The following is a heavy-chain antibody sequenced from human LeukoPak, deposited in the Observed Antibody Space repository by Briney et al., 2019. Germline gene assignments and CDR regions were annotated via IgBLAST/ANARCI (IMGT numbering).Heavy chain of an antibody. CDR3: AKDLGFIVGGGY. J-gene: IGHJ4*02. D-gene: IGHD1-26*01. V-gene: IGHV3-23*01. Sequence: GGSLRLSCAASGFTFSSYAMSWVRQAPGKGLEWVSSISGSGASTYYADSVKGRFTISRDDSKSTLYLQMNSLRAEDTAVYYCAKDLGFIVGGGYWGQGTLVTVSS. CDR1: GFTFSSYA. CDR2: ISGSGAST.